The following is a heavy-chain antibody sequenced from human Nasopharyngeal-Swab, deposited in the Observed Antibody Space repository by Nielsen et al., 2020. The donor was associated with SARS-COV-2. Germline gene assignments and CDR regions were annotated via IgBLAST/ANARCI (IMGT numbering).Heavy chain of an antibody. D-gene: IGHD3-3*01. CDR1: GFTFSSYS. J-gene: IGHJ6*03. V-gene: IGHV3-21*01. CDR3: ARDGDTSFGVVGYYYYMDV. CDR2: ISSSSSYI. Sequence: GGSLRLSCAVSGFTFSSYSMNWVRQAPGKGLEWVSSISSSSSYIYYADSVKGQFTIIRDNAKHSLYLQMNSLRAEDTAVYYCARDGDTSFGVVGYYYYMDVWGKGTTVTVSS.